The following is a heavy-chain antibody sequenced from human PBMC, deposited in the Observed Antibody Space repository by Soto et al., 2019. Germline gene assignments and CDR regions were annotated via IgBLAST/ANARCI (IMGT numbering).Heavy chain of an antibody. V-gene: IGHV3-23*01. Sequence: PGGSLSLSCAASGFTFSTYAMTWVRQAAGKGLEWVSTVSGNGGSTYYAESVKGRFSISRDNSKNTLYLQMNSLRVEDTAVYYCAKDDGGSGRDPSDHWGQGILVTVSS. CDR1: GFTFSTYA. D-gene: IGHD3-10*01. CDR3: AKDDGGSGRDPSDH. CDR2: VSGNGGST. J-gene: IGHJ4*02.